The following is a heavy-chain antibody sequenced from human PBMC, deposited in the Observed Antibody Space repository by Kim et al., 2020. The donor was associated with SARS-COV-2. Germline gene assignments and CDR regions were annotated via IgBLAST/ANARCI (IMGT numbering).Heavy chain of an antibody. D-gene: IGHD3-10*01. J-gene: IGHJ3*02. Sequence: GGSLRLSCAASGFTFSSYGMHWVRQAPGKGLEWVAVISYDGSNKYYADSVKGRFTISRDNSKNTLYLQMNSLRAEDTAVYYCARDPRALGLLWFGGDAFDIWGQGTMVTVSS. CDR2: ISYDGSNK. CDR3: ARDPRALGLLWFGGDAFDI. CDR1: GFTFSSYG. V-gene: IGHV3-33*05.